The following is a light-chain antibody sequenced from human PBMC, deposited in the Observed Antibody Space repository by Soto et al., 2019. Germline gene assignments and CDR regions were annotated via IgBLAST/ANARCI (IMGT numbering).Light chain of an antibody. CDR2: GAS. CDR1: ESVTSSH. J-gene: IGKJ5*01. CDR3: QHYGSSSNT. Sequence: EIVLTQSPDTLSLSPGERATLSCRASESVTSSHLAWYQQKRGQAPRLLIYGASSRATGIPDRFSGSGSGTDFTLIISRLEPEDFAVYYCQHYGSSSNTFGQGTRLEIK. V-gene: IGKV3-20*01.